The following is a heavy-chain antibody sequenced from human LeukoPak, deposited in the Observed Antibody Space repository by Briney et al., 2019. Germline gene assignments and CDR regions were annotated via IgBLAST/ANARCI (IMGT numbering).Heavy chain of an antibody. D-gene: IGHD3-22*01. J-gene: IGHJ3*02. CDR2: IYSGGST. Sequence: GGSLRLSCAASGFTVSSNYMSWVRQAPGKGLEWVSVIYSGGSTYYADSVKGRLTISRDNSKNTLYLQMNSLRAEDTAVYYCARDGFSSGYPYDAFDIWGQGTMVTVSS. CDR3: ARDGFSSGYPYDAFDI. V-gene: IGHV3-53*01. CDR1: GFTVSSNY.